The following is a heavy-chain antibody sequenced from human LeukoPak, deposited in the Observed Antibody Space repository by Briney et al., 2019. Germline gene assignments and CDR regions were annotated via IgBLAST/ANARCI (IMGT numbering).Heavy chain of an antibody. CDR1: GYTFTSYA. Sequence: GASVKVSCKASGYTFTSYAMNWVRQAPGQGLEWMRWINTNTGNPTYAQGFTGRFVFSLDTSVSTAYLQISSLKAEDTAVYYCARDLGDYDSSGLVSFDYWGQGTLVTVSS. D-gene: IGHD3-22*01. CDR2: INTNTGNP. V-gene: IGHV7-4-1*02. J-gene: IGHJ4*02. CDR3: ARDLGDYDSSGLVSFDY.